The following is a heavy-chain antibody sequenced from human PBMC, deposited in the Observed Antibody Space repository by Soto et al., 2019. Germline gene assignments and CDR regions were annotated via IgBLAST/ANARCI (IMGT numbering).Heavy chain of an antibody. D-gene: IGHD3-10*01. J-gene: IGHJ5*02. CDR2: IFHSGST. V-gene: IGHV4-30-2*01. Sequence: QLQLQESGSGLVKPSQTLSLTCAVSGGSISSGGYSWSWIRQPPGKGLEWIGYIFHSGSTYYNPSLQSRVTITVVRSTHQFSRKLSSVAAADTAVYCCARVPGPWGQGTLVTVSS. CDR1: GGSISSGGYS. CDR3: ARVPGP.